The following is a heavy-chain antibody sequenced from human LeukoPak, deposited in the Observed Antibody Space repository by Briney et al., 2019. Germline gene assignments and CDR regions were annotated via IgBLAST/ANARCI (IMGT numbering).Heavy chain of an antibody. CDR3: AKGDPAAHYYYYGMDV. D-gene: IGHD2-2*01. V-gene: IGHV3-23*01. CDR1: GFTFSSYA. Sequence: GGSLRLSCAASGFTFSSYAMSWVRQAPGKGLEWVSTISGSGGSTYYADSVKGRFTISRDNSKNTLYLQMNSLRAEDTAVYYCAKGDPAAHYYYYGMDVWGQGTTVTVSS. CDR2: ISGSGGST. J-gene: IGHJ6*02.